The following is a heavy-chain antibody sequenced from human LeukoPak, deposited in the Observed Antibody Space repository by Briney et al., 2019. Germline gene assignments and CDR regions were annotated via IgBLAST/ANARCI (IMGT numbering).Heavy chain of an antibody. CDR3: AREGIVRTYDQ. CDR2: IYYSGIT. J-gene: IGHJ4*02. V-gene: IGHV4-59*12. Sequence: SETLSLTCTVSGGSISSYYWSWFRQPPGKELEWIACIYYSGITHYNPSLKSRVTISLDTSKNQFSLRLSSVTAADTAVYYCAREGIVRTYDQWGQGTLVTVSS. D-gene: IGHD2/OR15-2a*01. CDR1: GGSISSYY.